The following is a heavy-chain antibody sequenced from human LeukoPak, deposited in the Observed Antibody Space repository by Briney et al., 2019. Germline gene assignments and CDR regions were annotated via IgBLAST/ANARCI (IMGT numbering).Heavy chain of an antibody. CDR3: ARAPSRVLRFLEWLLLGY. D-gene: IGHD3-3*01. CDR2: INPNSGGT. CDR1: GYTFTGYY. J-gene: IGHJ4*02. Sequence: ASVKVSCKASGYTFTGYYMHWVRQAPGQGLEWMGWINPNSGGTNYAQKFQGRVTMTRDTSISTAYMELSRLRSDDTAVYYCARAPSRVLRFLEWLLLGYWGQGTLVTVSS. V-gene: IGHV1-2*02.